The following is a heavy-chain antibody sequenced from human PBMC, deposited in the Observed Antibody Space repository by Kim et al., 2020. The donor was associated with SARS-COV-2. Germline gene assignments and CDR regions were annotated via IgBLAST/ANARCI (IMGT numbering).Heavy chain of an antibody. CDR2: LSRSGNNM. D-gene: IGHD3-3*02. Sequence: GGSLRLSCVASGFSLSSFNMNWVRQAPGKGLEWVSSLSRSGNNMYYADSVKGRFTVSRNSAENSLYLDMDSLRAEDTALYYCARDVLARRIPFEFWGQGT. CDR3: ARDVLARRIPFEF. V-gene: IGHV3-21*01. CDR1: GFSLSSFN. J-gene: IGHJ4*02.